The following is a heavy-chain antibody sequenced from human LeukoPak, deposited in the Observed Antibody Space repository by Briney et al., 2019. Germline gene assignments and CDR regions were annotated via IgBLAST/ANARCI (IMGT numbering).Heavy chain of an antibody. CDR3: ARGSDSDSSMKLGNDY. D-gene: IGHD3-22*01. CDR2: INPNSGGT. CDR1: GYTFTSYD. J-gene: IGHJ4*02. Sequence: ASVKVSCKASGYTFTSYDINWVRQATGQGLEWMGWINPNSGGTNYAQKFQGRVTMTRDTSISTAYMELSRLRSDDTAVYYCARGSDSDSSMKLGNDYWGQGTLVTVSS. V-gene: IGHV1-2*02.